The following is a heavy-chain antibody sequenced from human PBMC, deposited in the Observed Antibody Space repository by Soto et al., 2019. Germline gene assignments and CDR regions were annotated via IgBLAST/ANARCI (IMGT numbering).Heavy chain of an antibody. Sequence: KPSETLSLTCTVSGGSISSGGYYWSWIRQHPGNGLEWIGYIYYSGSTYYNPSLKSRVTISVDTSKNQFSLKLSSVAAADTAVYYCARGQWARGDYGMDVWGQGTTVTV. J-gene: IGHJ6*02. V-gene: IGHV4-31*03. CDR2: IYYSGST. CDR1: GGSISSGGYY. D-gene: IGHD1-26*01. CDR3: ARGQWARGDYGMDV.